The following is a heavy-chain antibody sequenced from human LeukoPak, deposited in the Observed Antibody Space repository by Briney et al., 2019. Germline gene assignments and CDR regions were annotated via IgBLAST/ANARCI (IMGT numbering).Heavy chain of an antibody. D-gene: IGHD2-15*01. Sequence: PSETLSLTCAVSGGSISSGGYSWSWIRQPPGKGLEWIGYIYYSGSTNYNPSLKSRVTISVDTSKNQFSLKLSSVTAADTAVYYCAREGIGYCSGGSCKPYNWFDPWGQGTLVTVSS. J-gene: IGHJ5*02. CDR3: AREGIGYCSGGSCKPYNWFDP. CDR2: IYYSGST. CDR1: GGSISSGGYS. V-gene: IGHV4-61*08.